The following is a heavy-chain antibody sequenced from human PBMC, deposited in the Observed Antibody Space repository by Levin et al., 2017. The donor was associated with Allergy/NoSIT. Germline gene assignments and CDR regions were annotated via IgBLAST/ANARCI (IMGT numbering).Heavy chain of an antibody. Sequence: GESLKISCAASGFTFSSYEMNWVRQAPGKGLEWVSYISSSGSTIYYADSVKGRFTISRDNAKNSLYLQMNSLRAEDTAVYYCAVLPCGGDCYPNRAFDSWGQGTMVTVSS. J-gene: IGHJ3*02. V-gene: IGHV3-48*03. CDR3: AVLPCGGDCYPNRAFDS. D-gene: IGHD2-21*02. CDR2: ISSSGSTI. CDR1: GFTFSSYE.